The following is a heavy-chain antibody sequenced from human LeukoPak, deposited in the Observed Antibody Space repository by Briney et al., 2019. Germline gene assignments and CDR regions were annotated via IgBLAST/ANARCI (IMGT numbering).Heavy chain of an antibody. Sequence: SETLSLTCTVSGGSVSSYYWSWIRQPPGKGLEWIGYIYYSGSTNYNPSLKSRVTVSVDTSKNQFSLKLSSVTAADTAVYYCARVGVPGGFDYWGQGTLVTVSS. D-gene: IGHD2-2*01. CDR1: GGSVSSYY. CDR3: ARVGVPGGFDY. J-gene: IGHJ4*02. CDR2: IYYSGST. V-gene: IGHV4-59*02.